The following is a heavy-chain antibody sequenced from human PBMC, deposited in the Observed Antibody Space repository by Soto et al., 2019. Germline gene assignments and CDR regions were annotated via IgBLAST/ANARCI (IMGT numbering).Heavy chain of an antibody. Sequence: SVKVSCKASGFTFTSSAVQWVRQARGQRLEWIGWIVVGSGNTNYAQKFQERVTITRDMSTSTAYMELSSLRSEDTAVYYCAADTAGPAATSYYYYGMDVWGQGTTVTVSS. CDR2: IVVGSGNT. CDR3: AADTAGPAATSYYYYGMDV. CDR1: GFTFTSSA. D-gene: IGHD2-2*01. V-gene: IGHV1-58*01. J-gene: IGHJ6*02.